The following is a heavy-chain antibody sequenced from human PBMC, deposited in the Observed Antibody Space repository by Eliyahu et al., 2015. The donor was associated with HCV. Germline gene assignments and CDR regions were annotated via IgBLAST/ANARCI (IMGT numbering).Heavy chain of an antibody. D-gene: IGHD1-26*01. CDR2: ISSSSSTI. CDR3: ARHGSYYDY. Sequence: EVQLVESGGGLVQPGGSXXLSCAASGFTFSSYSMNWVRQAPGKGLEWVSYISSSSSTIYYADSVKGRFTISRDNTKNSLYLQMNSLRAEDTAVYYCARHGSYYDYWGQGTLVTVSS. CDR1: GFTFSSYS. J-gene: IGHJ4*02. V-gene: IGHV3-48*01.